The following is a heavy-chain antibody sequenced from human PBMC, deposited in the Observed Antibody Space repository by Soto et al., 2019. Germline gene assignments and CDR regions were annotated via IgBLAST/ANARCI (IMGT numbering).Heavy chain of an antibody. J-gene: IGHJ4*02. CDR1: GFTFSNSG. CDR2: ISKDGSDE. Sequence: QVQLVESGGGVVQPGMSLRLSCAASGFTFSNSGMHWVRQAPGKGLEWLAIISKDGSDEHYGDSVRGRFTISRDDSKNTVYLQMDGLTAEDTAVYYCAKDSPSIAYWGRGTLVTVCS. V-gene: IGHV3-30*18. CDR3: AKDSPSIAY.